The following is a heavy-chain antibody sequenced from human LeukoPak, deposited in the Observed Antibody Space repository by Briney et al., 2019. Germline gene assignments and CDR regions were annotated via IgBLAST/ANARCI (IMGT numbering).Heavy chain of an antibody. J-gene: IGHJ4*02. CDR2: IWYDGSNK. V-gene: IGHV3-33*01. Sequence: GGSLRLSCAASGFTFSSYGMHWVRQAPGKGLEWVAVIWYDGSNKYYADSVKGRFTISRDNSKNTLYLQMNSLRAEDTAVYYCARDTNLPPLYYFDYWGQGTLVTVSS. CDR3: ARDTNLPPLYYFDY. CDR1: GFTFSSYG.